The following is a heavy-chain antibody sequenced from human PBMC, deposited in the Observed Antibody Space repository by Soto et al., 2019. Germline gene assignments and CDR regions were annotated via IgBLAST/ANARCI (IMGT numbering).Heavy chain of an antibody. CDR2: IYHSGST. V-gene: IGHV4-30-2*01. Sequence: SQTLSLRYAVVGGTISSGGFSWSCSRQPPGKGLEWIGYIYHSGSTYYNPSLKSRVTISVDRSKNQFSLKLSSVTAADTAVYYCARTPDIWGQGTMVTVSS. CDR1: GGTISSGGFS. J-gene: IGHJ3*02. CDR3: ARTPDI.